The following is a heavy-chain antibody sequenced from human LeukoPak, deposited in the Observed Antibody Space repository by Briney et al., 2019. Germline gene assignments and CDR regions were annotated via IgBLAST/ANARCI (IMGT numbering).Heavy chain of an antibody. J-gene: IGHJ1*01. D-gene: IGHD2-21*02. CDR1: GGSISSSSYY. CDR2: IYYSGST. Sequence: SETLSLTCTVSGGSISSSSYYWGWIRQPPGKGLEWIGRIYYSGSTYYNPSLKSRVTISVDTSKNQFSLKLSSVTAADTAVYYCARHAYCGGDCKESLPEYFQHWGQGTLVTVSS. CDR3: ARHAYCGGDCKESLPEYFQH. V-gene: IGHV4-39*01.